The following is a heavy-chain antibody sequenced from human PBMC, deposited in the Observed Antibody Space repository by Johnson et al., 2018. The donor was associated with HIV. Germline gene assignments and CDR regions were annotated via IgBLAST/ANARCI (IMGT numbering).Heavy chain of an antibody. J-gene: IGHJ3*02. V-gene: IGHV3-30*14. CDR2: ISYDGSTK. CDR3: VTLVVAPPFDI. Sequence: QMLLVESGGGVVQPGRSLRLSCTASGFTFSSYTMQWVRQAPGKGLEWVAVISYDGSTKYYADSVKGRFTISRDNSKNTLYLQMNSLGAEDTAVYYCVTLVVAPPFDIWGQGTMVTVSS. CDR1: GFTFSSYT. D-gene: IGHD2-15*01.